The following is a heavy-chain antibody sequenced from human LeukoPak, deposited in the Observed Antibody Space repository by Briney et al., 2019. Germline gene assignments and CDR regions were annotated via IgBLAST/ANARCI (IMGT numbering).Heavy chain of an antibody. J-gene: IGHJ4*02. CDR1: GYTFTGYY. Sequence: GASVKVPCKASGYTFTGYYMHWVRQAPGQGLEWMGWINPNSGGTNYAQKFQGRVTMTRDTSISTAYMELSRLRSDDTAVYYCARAVSRRDHCSGGSCYWVNLVFGYWGQGTLVTVSS. D-gene: IGHD2-15*01. CDR3: ARAVSRRDHCSGGSCYWVNLVFGY. V-gene: IGHV1-2*02. CDR2: INPNSGGT.